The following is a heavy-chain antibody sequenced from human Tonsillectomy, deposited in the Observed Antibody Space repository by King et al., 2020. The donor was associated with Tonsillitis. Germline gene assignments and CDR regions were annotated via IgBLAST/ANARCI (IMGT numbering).Heavy chain of an antibody. V-gene: IGHV3-23*04. Sequence: VQLVESGGGLVQPGGSLRLSCAASGFTFSSYAVSWVRQAPGKGLEWVSTIHDNGGSTHYAASVKGRFTISRDNSKNTLYLQMNSLRAEDTAVYYCAKDSLGSNFDYWGQGTLVTVSS. J-gene: IGHJ4*02. D-gene: IGHD7-27*01. CDR2: IHDNGGST. CDR1: GFTFSSYA. CDR3: AKDSLGSNFDY.